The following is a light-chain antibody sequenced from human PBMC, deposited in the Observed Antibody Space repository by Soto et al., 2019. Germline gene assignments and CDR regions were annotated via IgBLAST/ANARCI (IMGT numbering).Light chain of an antibody. CDR3: QQRSNWPKT. Sequence: EIVMTQSPATLSVSPVERATLSCMASQNVGNNLVWYQQKPCQAPRLLIYGASTRATGIPARFSGSGSGTDFTLTISSLEPEDFAVYYCQQRSNWPKTFGQGTKVDIK. CDR1: QNVGNN. J-gene: IGKJ1*01. V-gene: IGKV3-15*01. CDR2: GAS.